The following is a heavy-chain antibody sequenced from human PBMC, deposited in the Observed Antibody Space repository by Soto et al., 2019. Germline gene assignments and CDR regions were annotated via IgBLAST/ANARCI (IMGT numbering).Heavy chain of an antibody. Sequence: EVQLLESGGGLVQPGESRRLSCAASGFTFNTYAVSWVRQAPGKGLEWVSVIGASSAFTYYADSVKGRFTVSRDNYKTTMYLQMHSLRAEDTAVYYCAKRLGSSWSTLDSWGQGTLVTVSS. J-gene: IGHJ4*02. CDR3: AKRLGSSWSTLDS. D-gene: IGHD6-13*01. CDR1: GFTFNTYA. CDR2: IGASSAFT. V-gene: IGHV3-23*01.